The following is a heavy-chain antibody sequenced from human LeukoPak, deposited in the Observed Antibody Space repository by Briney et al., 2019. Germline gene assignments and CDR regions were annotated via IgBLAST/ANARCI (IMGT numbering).Heavy chain of an antibody. CDR2: IDSSGST. D-gene: IGHD6-19*01. J-gene: IGHJ4*02. Sequence: SSETLSLTCTVSGGSISSGSDYWSWIRQPAGKGLEWIGRIDSSGSTSYNPSLKSRLTISVDTSKNQFSLKLSSVTAADTAVYYCARGFYSSGWYPVTSRVPRKGGFDYWGQGTLVTVSS. V-gene: IGHV4-61*02. CDR3: ARGFYSSGWYPVTSRVPRKGGFDY. CDR1: GGSISSGSDY.